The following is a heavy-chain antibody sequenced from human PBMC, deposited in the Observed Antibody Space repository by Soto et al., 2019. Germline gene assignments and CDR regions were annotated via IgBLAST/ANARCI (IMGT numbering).Heavy chain of an antibody. CDR2: INHSGST. D-gene: IGHD3-10*01. J-gene: IGHJ4*02. CDR1: GGSFSGYY. Sequence: SETLSLTCAVYGGSFSGYYWSWIRQPPGKGLEWIGEINHSGSTNYNPSLKSRVTISVDTSKNQFSLKLSSVTAADTAVYYCARDKITDLFDYWGQGTLVTVSS. CDR3: ARDKITDLFDY. V-gene: IGHV4-34*01.